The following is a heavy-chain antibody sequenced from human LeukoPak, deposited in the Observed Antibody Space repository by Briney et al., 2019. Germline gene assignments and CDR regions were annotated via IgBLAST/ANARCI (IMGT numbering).Heavy chain of an antibody. CDR2: MNPNSGNT. V-gene: IGHV1-8*01. D-gene: IGHD3-16*01. J-gene: IGHJ5*02. CDR1: GYTFNSYD. Sequence: GASVKVSCKASGYTFNSYDINWVRQASGQGLEWMGWMNPNSGNTGYAQKFQGRVTMNRNTSIRTAYTELNNLRSDDPAVYYCAGVGGLGDWGNWSDPWGQGTLVTVSS. CDR3: AGVGGLGDWGNWSDP.